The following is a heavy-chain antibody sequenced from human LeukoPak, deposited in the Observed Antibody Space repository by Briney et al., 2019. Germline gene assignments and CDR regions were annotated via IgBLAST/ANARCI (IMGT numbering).Heavy chain of an antibody. D-gene: IGHD3-3*01. CDR3: AREPIRFYNWFDP. V-gene: IGHV1-69*05. J-gene: IGHJ5*02. Sequence: ASVKVSCKASGGTFSSYAISWVRQAPGQGLEWMGGIIPIFGTANYAQKLQGRVTMTTDTSTSTAYMELRSLRSDDTAVYYCAREPIRFYNWFDPWGQGTLVTVSS. CDR2: IIPIFGTA. CDR1: GGTFSSYA.